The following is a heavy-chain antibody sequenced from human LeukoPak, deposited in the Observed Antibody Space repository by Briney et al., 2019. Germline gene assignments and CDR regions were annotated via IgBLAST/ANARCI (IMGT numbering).Heavy chain of an antibody. V-gene: IGHV4-59*01. CDR3: ARVGGEADYTTGFDY. D-gene: IGHD4-11*01. Sequence: PSETLSLTCTVSGGSLSSYYWSWIRQHPGKGPEWMGYIYYSGSTNYNPSLKSRVTISVDTSKNQFSLKLSSVTAADTAVYYCARVGGEADYTTGFDYWGQGTLVTVSS. CDR1: GGSLSSYY. CDR2: IYYSGST. J-gene: IGHJ4*02.